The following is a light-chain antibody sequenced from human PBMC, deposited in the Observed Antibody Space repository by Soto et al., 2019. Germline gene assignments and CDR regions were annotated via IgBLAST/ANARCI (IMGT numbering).Light chain of an antibody. CDR3: QQYGSSPT. CDR2: GAS. J-gene: IGKJ3*01. CDR1: QSVKTF. Sequence: EIVLTQSPGTLSLSPGERATLSVRASQSVKTFLVWYQQRPGQAPRLLIYGASSRATGIPDRFSGSGSGTDFTLTISRLEPEDFAVYYCQQYGSSPTFGPGTKVDIK. V-gene: IGKV3-20*01.